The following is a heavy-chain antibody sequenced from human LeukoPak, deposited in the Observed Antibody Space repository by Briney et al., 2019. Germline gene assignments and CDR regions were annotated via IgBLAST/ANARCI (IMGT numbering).Heavy chain of an antibody. J-gene: IGHJ4*02. CDR3: ARGVVTKNTAMVTKDDY. CDR2: IIPIFGTA. CDR1: GGAFSSYA. Sequence: EASVKVSCKASGGAFSSYAISWVRQAPGQGLEWMGRIIPIFGTANYAQKFQGRVTITTDESTSTAYMELSSLRSEDTAVYYCARGVVTKNTAMVTKDDYWGQGTLVTVSS. D-gene: IGHD5-18*01. V-gene: IGHV1-69*05.